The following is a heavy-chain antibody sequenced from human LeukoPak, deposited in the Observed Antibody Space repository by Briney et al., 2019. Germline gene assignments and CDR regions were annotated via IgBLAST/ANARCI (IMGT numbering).Heavy chain of an antibody. D-gene: IGHD6-19*01. Sequence: GASVKVSCKASGYTFTSYAMNWVRQAPGQGLEWMGWINTNTGNPTYAQGFTGRFVFSLDTPVSTAYLQIRSLKAEDTAVYYCARALMRGWSPAVDYWGQGTLVTVSS. CDR3: ARALMRGWSPAVDY. V-gene: IGHV7-4-1*02. CDR2: INTNTGNP. CDR1: GYTFTSYA. J-gene: IGHJ4*02.